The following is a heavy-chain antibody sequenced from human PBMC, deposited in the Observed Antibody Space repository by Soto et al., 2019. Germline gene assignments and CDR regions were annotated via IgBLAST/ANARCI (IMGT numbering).Heavy chain of an antibody. J-gene: IGHJ4*02. CDR1: GFTFDDYA. V-gene: IGHV3-9*01. D-gene: IGHD3-9*01. CDR2: ISWNSGSI. Sequence: GASLRLSCAASGFTFDDYAMHWVRQAPGKGLEWVSGISWNSGSIGYADSVKGRFTISRDNAKNSLYLQMNSLRAEDTALYYCAKDIYYDILTGYADYWGQGT. CDR3: AKDIYYDILTGYADY.